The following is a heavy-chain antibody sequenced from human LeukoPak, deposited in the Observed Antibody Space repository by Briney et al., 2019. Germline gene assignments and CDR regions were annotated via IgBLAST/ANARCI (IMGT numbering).Heavy chain of an antibody. CDR3: ASSSYDILTGYYYGMDV. D-gene: IGHD3-9*01. J-gene: IGHJ6*02. V-gene: IGHV5-51*01. CDR2: IYPGDSDT. CDR1: GYSFTSYW. Sequence: GESLKISCKGSGYSFTSYWIGWVRQMPGKGLEWTGIIYPGDSDTRYSPSFQGQVTISADKSISTAYLQWSSLKASDTAMYYCASSSYDILTGYYYGMDVWGQGTTVTVSS.